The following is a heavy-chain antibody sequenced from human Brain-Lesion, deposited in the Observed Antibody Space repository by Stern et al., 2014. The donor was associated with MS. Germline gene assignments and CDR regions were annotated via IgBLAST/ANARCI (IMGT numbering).Heavy chain of an antibody. CDR1: GDSISSGGHY. J-gene: IGHJ5*02. V-gene: IGHV4-31*03. D-gene: IGHD1-26*01. CDR2: IYNSGAT. Sequence: VQLVESGPGLVKPSQTLSLTCTVSGDSISSGGHYWSWIRPHPGMGLEWIGYIYNSGATFYTPSLKGRVTISLDMSNNQFSLTMSSVTAADTATYYCASRWSGTYYGQNWFDPWGQGILVTVSS. CDR3: ASRWSGTYYGQNWFDP.